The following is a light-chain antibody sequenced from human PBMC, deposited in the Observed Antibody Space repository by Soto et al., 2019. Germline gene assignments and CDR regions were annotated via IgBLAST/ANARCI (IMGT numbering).Light chain of an antibody. V-gene: IGLV2-23*01. J-gene: IGLJ2*01. CDR2: EAT. CDR3: YSEI. Sequence: QSALTQPASVSGSPGQSITISCTGTNTDIGSYNLVSWYQHHPGEAPKLLIYEATKRPSGISSRFSASKSDNTASLTISGVQAEDEDEYCCYSEIFGGGTKLTVL. CDR1: NTDIGSYNL.